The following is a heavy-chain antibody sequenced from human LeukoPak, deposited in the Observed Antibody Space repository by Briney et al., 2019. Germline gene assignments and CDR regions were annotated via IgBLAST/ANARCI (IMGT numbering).Heavy chain of an antibody. Sequence: SETLSLTCTVSGGSISSYYWTWIRQPPGKGLEWVGPINYSGSTNYNPSLKSRVTISLDTSKNQFSLTPTSVTAADTAVYYCARDLGVWGKGTTVTVSS. CDR2: INYSGST. V-gene: IGHV4-59*01. J-gene: IGHJ6*04. CDR3: ARDLGV. CDR1: GGSISSYY.